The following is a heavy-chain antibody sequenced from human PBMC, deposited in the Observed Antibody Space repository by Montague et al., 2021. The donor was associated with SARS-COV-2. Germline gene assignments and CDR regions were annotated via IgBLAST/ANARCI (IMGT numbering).Heavy chain of an antibody. D-gene: IGHD2-2*02. CDR3: ASLTLGYCSSTSCYSDWFDP. J-gene: IGHJ5*02. Sequence: SETLSLTCAAYGGSSSGYYWSWIRQPPGKGLEWIGEINHSGSTNYNPSLKSRVTISVDTSKNQFSLKLSSVTAADTAVYYCASLTLGYCSSTSCYSDWFDPWGQGTLVTVSS. V-gene: IGHV4-34*01. CDR1: GGSSSGYY. CDR2: INHSGST.